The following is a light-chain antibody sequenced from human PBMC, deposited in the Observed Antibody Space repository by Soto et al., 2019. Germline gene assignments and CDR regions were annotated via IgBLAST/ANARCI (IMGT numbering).Light chain of an antibody. CDR1: SSDVGGYNY. CDR3: NSYTSSSTYV. Sequence: QSVLTQPASGYGSPGQSITISCTGTSSDVGGYNYVSWYQHHPGKAPKLMIYDVANRPSGVSNRFSGSKSGNTASLTISGLQAEDEADYYCNSYTSSSTYVFGTGTKVTVL. J-gene: IGLJ1*01. CDR2: DVA. V-gene: IGLV2-14*03.